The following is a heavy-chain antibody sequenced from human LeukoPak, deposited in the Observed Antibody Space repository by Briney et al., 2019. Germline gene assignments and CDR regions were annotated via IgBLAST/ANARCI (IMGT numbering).Heavy chain of an antibody. CDR1: GFAFSSSA. CDR3: AKVYDSSSSSWFDP. Sequence: GGSLRLSCAASGFAFSSSAMSWVRQAPGKGLEWVSAISGSGGSTYYADSVKGRFTISRDNSKNTLYLQMNSLRAEDTAVYYCAKVYDSSSSSWFDPWGQGTLVTVSS. J-gene: IGHJ5*02. CDR2: ISGSGGST. D-gene: IGHD6-6*01. V-gene: IGHV3-23*01.